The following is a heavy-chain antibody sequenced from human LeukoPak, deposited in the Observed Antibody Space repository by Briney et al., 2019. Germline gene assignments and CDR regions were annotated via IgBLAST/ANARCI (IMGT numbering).Heavy chain of an antibody. CDR3: ARDQRVDTSGYYDAFHI. Sequence: SSGKVSCKASGGTFSSYAISWVRQAPGQGLEWMGGIIPIFGTANYAQKFQGRVTITADESTSTAYMELSSLRSQDTAVYYCARDQRVDTSGYYDAFHIWDQGTMVTVSS. V-gene: IGHV1-69*01. CDR2: IIPIFGTA. CDR1: GGTFSSYA. J-gene: IGHJ3*02. D-gene: IGHD3-22*01.